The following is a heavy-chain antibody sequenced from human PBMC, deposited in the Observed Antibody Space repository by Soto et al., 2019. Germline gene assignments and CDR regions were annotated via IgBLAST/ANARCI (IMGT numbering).Heavy chain of an antibody. J-gene: IGHJ4*02. V-gene: IGHV3-23*01. D-gene: IGHD6-13*01. CDR2: IRGSGGST. CDR1: GFTFSSYD. Sequence: GGSLRLSCASSGFTFSSYDMIWVRQAPGKGLEWVSAIRGSGGSTYYADSVKGRLTISRDNSKNTLYLQMNSLRVEDTAVYYCAKDAAAAGQTFDYWGQGTPVTVSS. CDR3: AKDAAAAGQTFDY.